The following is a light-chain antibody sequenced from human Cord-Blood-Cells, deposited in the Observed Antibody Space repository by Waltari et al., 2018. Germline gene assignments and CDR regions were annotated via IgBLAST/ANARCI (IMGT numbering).Light chain of an antibody. CDR2: DVS. J-gene: IGLJ2*01. CDR1: SSDVGGSNY. Sequence: QSALTQPASVSGSPGQSITISCTGTSSDVGGSNYVSWYQQPPGKAPKLMIYDVSNRPSGVSNRFSGSKSGNTASLTISGLQAEDEADYYCSSYTSSSLVVFGGGTKLTVL. CDR3: SSYTSSSLVV. V-gene: IGLV2-14*01.